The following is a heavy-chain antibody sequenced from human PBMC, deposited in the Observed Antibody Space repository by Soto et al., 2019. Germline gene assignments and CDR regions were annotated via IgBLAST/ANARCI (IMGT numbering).Heavy chain of an antibody. CDR2: IWYDGSNK. CDR3: ARGFSGWYDY. Sequence: QVKLVESGGGVVQPGRSLRLSCAASGFTFSSDGMHWVRQAPGKGLEWVAVIWYDGSNKYYADSVKGRFTISRDNSKNTLYLQMNSLRAEDTAVYYCARGFSGWYDYWGQGTLVTVSS. V-gene: IGHV3-33*01. J-gene: IGHJ4*02. CDR1: GFTFSSDG. D-gene: IGHD6-19*01.